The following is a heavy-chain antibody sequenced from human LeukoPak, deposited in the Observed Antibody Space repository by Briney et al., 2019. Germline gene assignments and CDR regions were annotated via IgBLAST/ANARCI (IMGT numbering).Heavy chain of an antibody. Sequence: GGSLRLSCAASGLTFSSYWMSWVRQAPGKGLEWVANIKQDGSEKHYVDSVTGRFTISRDNTKNSLYLQMNSLRADDTAVYYCARDLAGPPQEAFDIWGQGTMVTVPS. CDR2: IKQDGSEK. V-gene: IGHV3-7*01. CDR1: GLTFSSYW. J-gene: IGHJ3*02. CDR3: ARDLAGPPQEAFDI.